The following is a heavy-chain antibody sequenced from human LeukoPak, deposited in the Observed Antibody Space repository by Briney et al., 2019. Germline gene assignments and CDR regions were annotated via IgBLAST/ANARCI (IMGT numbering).Heavy chain of an antibody. V-gene: IGHV3-21*01. J-gene: IGHJ4*02. CDR2: ISSSSSYI. CDR3: ARSSGYDWEIDY. D-gene: IGHD5-12*01. CDR1: GFTFSSYK. Sequence: GGSQRLSCAASGFTFSSYKMNWVRQAPGKGLEWVSSISSSSSYIYYTDSVKGRFTISRDNAKNSLNLQMSSLRAEDTAVYYCARSSGYDWEIDYWGQGTLVTVSS.